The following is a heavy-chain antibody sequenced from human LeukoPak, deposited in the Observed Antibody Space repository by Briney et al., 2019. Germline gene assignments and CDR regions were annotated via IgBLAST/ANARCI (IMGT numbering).Heavy chain of an antibody. J-gene: IGHJ5*02. D-gene: IGHD2-2*01. Sequence: ASVKVSCKASGYTFTSYDINWVRQATGQGLEWMGWMNPNSGNTGYAQKFQGRVTMNRNTSISTAYMELSSLRSEDTAVYYCARRKGYCSSTSCYMTVWFDPWGQGTLVTVSS. CDR3: ARRKGYCSSTSCYMTVWFDP. CDR1: GYTFTSYD. V-gene: IGHV1-8*01. CDR2: MNPNSGNT.